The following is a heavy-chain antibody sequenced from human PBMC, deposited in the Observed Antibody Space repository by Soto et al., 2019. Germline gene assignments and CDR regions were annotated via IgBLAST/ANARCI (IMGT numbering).Heavy chain of an antibody. CDR3: ARDLWRGSSWYYLDFDY. CDR1: GDSVSSNSAA. V-gene: IGHV6-1*01. D-gene: IGHD6-13*01. CDR2: AYYRSKWYN. J-gene: IGHJ4*02. Sequence: QVQLQQSGPGLVKPSQTLSLTCAISGDSVSSNSAAWNWIRQSPSRGLEWLGRAYYRSKWYNDYAVSVKSRITINPAPSKNQFSLELNSVTPEDTAVYYCARDLWRGSSWYYLDFDYWGQGTLVTVSS.